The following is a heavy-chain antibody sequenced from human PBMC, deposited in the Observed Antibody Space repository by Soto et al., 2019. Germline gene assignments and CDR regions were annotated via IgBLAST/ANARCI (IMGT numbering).Heavy chain of an antibody. CDR2: ISAYNGNT. V-gene: IGHV1-18*01. CDR1: GYTFTSYG. J-gene: IGHJ4*02. Sequence: ASVKVSCKASGYTFTSYGISWVRQAPGQGLEWIGWISAYNGNTNYAQKLQGRVTMTTDTSTSTAYMELRSLRSDDTAVYYCARQQLYGSGSYYVYWGQGTLVTVSS. D-gene: IGHD3-10*01. CDR3: ARQQLYGSGSYYVY.